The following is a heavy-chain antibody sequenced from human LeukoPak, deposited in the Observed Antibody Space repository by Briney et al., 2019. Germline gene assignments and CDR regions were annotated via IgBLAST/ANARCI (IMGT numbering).Heavy chain of an antibody. CDR2: ISYDGSDK. CDR3: ARASFFDY. CDR1: GFTFSTYA. J-gene: IGHJ4*02. V-gene: IGHV3-30*04. Sequence: GGSLRLSCAASGFTFSTYAMHWVRQDPGKGLEWVAVISYDGSDKYYADSVKGRFTISRDNSKNTLYLQMNSLRAEDTAVYYCARASFFDYWGQGTLVTVSS. D-gene: IGHD6-6*01.